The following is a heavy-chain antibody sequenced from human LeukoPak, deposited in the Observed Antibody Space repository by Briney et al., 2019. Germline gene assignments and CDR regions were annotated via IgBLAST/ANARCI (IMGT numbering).Heavy chain of an antibody. CDR2: IYYSGST. J-gene: IGHJ4*02. D-gene: IGHD2-21*01. CDR3: ARHSGSITKFDY. CDR1: GGSISSYY. Sequence: SETLCLTCTVSGGSISSYYWSWIRQPPGKGLEWIGYIYYSGSTDYNPSLKSRVTISVDTSKNQFSLKLSSVTAADTAVYYCARHSGSITKFDYWGQGTLVTVSS. V-gene: IGHV4-59*08.